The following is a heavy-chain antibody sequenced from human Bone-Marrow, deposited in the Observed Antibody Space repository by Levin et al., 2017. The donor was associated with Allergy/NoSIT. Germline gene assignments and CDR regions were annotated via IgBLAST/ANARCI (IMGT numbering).Heavy chain of an antibody. CDR1: GFSLTTTAVG. D-gene: IGHD6-19*01. V-gene: IGHV2-5*02. J-gene: IGHJ4*02. Sequence: QTLSLTCTFSGFSLTTTAVGVGWIRQPPGKALEWLAFIYWDDDKHYSPSLKSRLTITKDTSKNQVVLTMTSMDPVDTATYFCAHGSGWLFDYWGQGTLVTVSS. CDR2: IYWDDDK. CDR3: AHGSGWLFDY.